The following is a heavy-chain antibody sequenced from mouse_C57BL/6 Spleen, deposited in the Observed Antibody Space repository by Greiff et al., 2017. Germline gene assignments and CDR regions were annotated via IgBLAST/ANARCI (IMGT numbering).Heavy chain of an antibody. CDR1: GFTFSSYA. CDR3: AREYYSNVYAMDY. Sequence: EVQLVESGGGLVKPGGSLKLSCAASGFTFSSYAMSWVRQTPEKRLEWVATISDGGSYTYYPDNVKGRFTISRDNAKNNLYLQMSHLKSEDTAMYYCAREYYSNVYAMDYWGQGTSVTVSS. CDR2: ISDGGSYT. V-gene: IGHV5-4*01. J-gene: IGHJ4*01. D-gene: IGHD2-5*01.